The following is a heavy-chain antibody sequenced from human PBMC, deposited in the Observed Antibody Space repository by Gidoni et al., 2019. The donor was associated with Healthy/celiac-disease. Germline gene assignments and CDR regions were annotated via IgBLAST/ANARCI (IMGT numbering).Heavy chain of an antibody. CDR2: INSDGSST. V-gene: IGHV3-74*01. D-gene: IGHD3-9*01. CDR1: GYTFSSHW. Sequence: EVQLVECGGGLVQPGGSLRRSCAASGYTFSSHWMHWVRQAPGKGLVWVSRINSDGSSTSYADSVKGRFTISRDNAKNTLYLQMNSLRAEDTAVYYCARAGGGDWLLLHVGMDVWGQGTTVTVSS. CDR3: ARAGGGDWLLLHVGMDV. J-gene: IGHJ6*02.